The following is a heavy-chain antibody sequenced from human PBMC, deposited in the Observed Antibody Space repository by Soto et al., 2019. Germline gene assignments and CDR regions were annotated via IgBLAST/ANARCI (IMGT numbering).Heavy chain of an antibody. CDR3: AKDSVAGQPFDY. J-gene: IGHJ4*02. Sequence: EVQLLEFGGGLVQPGGSLRLSCAASGFTFSNFAMSWVRQAPGKGLEWVSAIIGSGGSTFYADSVKGRFTISRDSSKNTLYLQMNSLRVEDTAIYYCAKDSVAGQPFDYWGRGTLVTISS. V-gene: IGHV3-23*01. CDR2: IIGSGGST. D-gene: IGHD6-19*01. CDR1: GFTFSNFA.